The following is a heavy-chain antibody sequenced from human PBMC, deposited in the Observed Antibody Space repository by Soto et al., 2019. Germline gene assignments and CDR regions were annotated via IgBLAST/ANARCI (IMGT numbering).Heavy chain of an antibody. CDR2: ITPXXXTX. CDR1: GGTFSSYA. V-gene: IGHV1-69*01. D-gene: IGHD6-13*01. J-gene: IGHJ4*02. Sequence: SVKVSCKASGGTFSSYAISWVRQAPGQGLEWMGXITPXXXTXNXAXKXXXXVTITADESTSTAYMELSRLRSEDTAVYYCAMDPYSSSWQYYFDYWGQGTLVTVSS. CDR3: AMDPYSSSWQYYFDY.